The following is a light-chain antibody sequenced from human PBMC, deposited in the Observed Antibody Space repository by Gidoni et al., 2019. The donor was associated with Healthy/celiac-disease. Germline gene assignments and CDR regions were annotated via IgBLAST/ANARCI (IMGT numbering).Light chain of an antibody. J-gene: IGKJ2*01. CDR3: QQYGSSPPYT. Sequence: IVFTQSPGTLSLSPGERATLSCRASQSVSSSYLAWYQQKPGQAPRLLIYGASSRDTGIPDRFSGSGSGTDFTLTISRLEPEDFAVYYCQQYGSSPPYTFGQGTKLEIK. V-gene: IGKV3-20*01. CDR1: QSVSSSY. CDR2: GAS.